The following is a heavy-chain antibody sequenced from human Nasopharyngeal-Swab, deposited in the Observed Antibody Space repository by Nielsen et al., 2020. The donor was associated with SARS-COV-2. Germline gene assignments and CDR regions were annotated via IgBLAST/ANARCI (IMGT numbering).Heavy chain of an antibody. V-gene: IGHV4-34*01. CDR1: GGAFSGFY. J-gene: IGHJ6*02. CDR3: ARGRRERAPRYYYYGMDV. Sequence: SETLSLTCAVYGGAFSGFYWSWIRQSPGEGLEWIGEINPSGSTDYNPSLKSRVSMSVDTSKNQVFLNLRSVTAADTAAYYCARGRRERAPRYYYYGMDVWGQGTTVTVS. D-gene: IGHD1-1*01. CDR2: INPSGST.